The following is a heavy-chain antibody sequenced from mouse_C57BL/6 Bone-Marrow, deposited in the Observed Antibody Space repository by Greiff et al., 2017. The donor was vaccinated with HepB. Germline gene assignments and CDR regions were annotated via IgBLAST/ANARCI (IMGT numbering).Heavy chain of an antibody. Sequence: EVQLQQSGPGLVKPSQSLSLTCSVTGYSITSGYYWNWIRQFPGNKLEWMGYISYDGSNNYNPSLKNRISITRDTSKNQFFLKLNSVTTEDTATYYCARDYYGPFAYWGQGTLVTVSA. D-gene: IGHD1-2*01. V-gene: IGHV3-6*01. J-gene: IGHJ3*01. CDR2: ISYDGSN. CDR1: GYSITSGYY. CDR3: ARDYYGPFAY.